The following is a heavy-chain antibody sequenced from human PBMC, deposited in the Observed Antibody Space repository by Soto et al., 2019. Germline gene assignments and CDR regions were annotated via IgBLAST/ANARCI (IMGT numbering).Heavy chain of an antibody. D-gene: IGHD4-17*01. CDR2: ISYDGSNK. J-gene: IGHJ6*02. V-gene: IGHV3-30-3*01. Sequence: GGSLRLSCAASGFTFSSYAMHWVRQAPGKGLEWVAVISYDGSNKYYADSVKGRFTISRDNSKNTLYLQMNSLRAEDTAVYYCARAAVTVIPLYYYYGMDVWGQGTTVTVSS. CDR1: GFTFSSYA. CDR3: ARAAVTVIPLYYYYGMDV.